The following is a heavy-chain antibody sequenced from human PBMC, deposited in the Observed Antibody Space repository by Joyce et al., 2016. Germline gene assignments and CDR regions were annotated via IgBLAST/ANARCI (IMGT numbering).Heavy chain of an antibody. CDR1: GGSISSSSYY. V-gene: IGHV4-39*07. CDR3: ARDVLMVRGPLDY. J-gene: IGHJ4*02. CDR2: IYYSGST. D-gene: IGHD3-10*01. Sequence: QLQLQESGPGLVKPSETLSLTCTVSGGSISSSSYYWGWIRQPPGKGLEGIGSIYYSGSTYYNPSLKSRVTISVDTSKNQISLKLSSVTAADTAVYYCARDVLMVRGPLDYWGQGTLVSVSS.